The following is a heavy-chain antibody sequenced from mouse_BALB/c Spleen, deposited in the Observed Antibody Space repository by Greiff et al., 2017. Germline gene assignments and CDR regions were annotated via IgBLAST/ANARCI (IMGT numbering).Heavy chain of an antibody. J-gene: IGHJ3*01. CDR3: ARSDYGYLSWFAY. V-gene: IGHV1-54*01. Sequence: QVQLQQSGAELVRPGTSVKVSCKASGYAFTNYLIQWVKQRPGQGLEWIGVINPGSGGTNYNEKFKGKATLTADKSSSTAYMQLSSLTSDDSAVYFCARSDYGYLSWFAYWGQGTLVTVSA. CDR2: INPGSGGT. CDR1: GYAFTNYL. D-gene: IGHD2-2*01.